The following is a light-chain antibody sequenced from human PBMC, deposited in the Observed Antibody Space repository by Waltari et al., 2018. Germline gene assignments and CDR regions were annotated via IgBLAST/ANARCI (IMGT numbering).Light chain of an antibody. J-gene: IGLJ3*02. CDR2: QVT. V-gene: IGLV2-18*02. Sequence: QSALTQPPSVSGSPGQSVTISCAGTGSDIGSSYRASWYQQTPGTAPKLILYQVTYRPSGVSDRFSGSKSGSTASLTISGLQIEDEADYYCASETTRDSRVFGGGTKVTVL. CDR3: ASETTRDSRV. CDR1: GSDIGSSYR.